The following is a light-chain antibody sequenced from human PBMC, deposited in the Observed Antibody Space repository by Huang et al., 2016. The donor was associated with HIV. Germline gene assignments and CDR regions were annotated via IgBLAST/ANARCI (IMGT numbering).Light chain of an antibody. CDR3: QQFNNWPPYT. V-gene: IGKV3-15*01. CDR2: GAS. Sequence: ETMMTQSPATLSVSPGERATLSCRASQSGNSNLAWYQQKPGQAPRLLIYGASTRATGIPARFSGSGSGTEFTLTISSLQSEDFAVYYCQQFNNWPPYTFGQGTKLEIK. CDR1: QSGNSN. J-gene: IGKJ2*01.